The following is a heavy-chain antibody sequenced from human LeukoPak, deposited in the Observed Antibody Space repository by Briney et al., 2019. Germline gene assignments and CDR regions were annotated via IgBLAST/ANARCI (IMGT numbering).Heavy chain of an antibody. V-gene: IGHV1-46*01. D-gene: IGHD2-15*01. J-gene: IGHJ4*02. CDR3: ARDQDSGGSCYDY. CDR2: INPSGGST. CDR1: GYTFTRYY. Sequence: ASVKVSCKASGYTFTRYYMHWVRQAPGQGLEWMGIINPSGGSTRYAQKLQGRVTMTRDTSTSTVYMELSSLRFEDTAVYFCARDQDSGGSCYDYWGQGTLVTVSS.